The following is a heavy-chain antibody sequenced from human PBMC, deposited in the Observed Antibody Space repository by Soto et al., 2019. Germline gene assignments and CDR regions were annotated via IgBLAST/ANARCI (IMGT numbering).Heavy chain of an antibody. CDR3: ARSLYSQHWYFDF. Sequence: EAQLVESGGGLVKPGGSLRLSCAASGFPFTTYTMNWVRQAPGKGPEWVSGISSSLQYIFYADPLKGRFTISRDNANKTLYLQMDSLRVEDTAVYYCARSLYSQHWYFDFWGSGTLVTVSS. V-gene: IGHV3-21*01. D-gene: IGHD5-18*01. CDR2: ISSSLQYI. J-gene: IGHJ2*01. CDR1: GFPFTTYT.